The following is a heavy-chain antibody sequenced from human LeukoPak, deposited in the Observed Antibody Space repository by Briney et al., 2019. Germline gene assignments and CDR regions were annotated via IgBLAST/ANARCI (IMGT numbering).Heavy chain of an antibody. J-gene: IGHJ3*02. V-gene: IGHV3-30*04. CDR3: ARERCNSTSCYASDAFDI. Sequence: PGGSLRLSCAASGFTFSSYAMHWVRQAPGKGLEWVAVISYDGSNKYYADSVKGRFTISRDNSKNTLYLQMNSLRAEDTAVYYCARERCNSTSCYASDAFDIWGQGTMVTVSS. D-gene: IGHD2-2*01. CDR1: GFTFSSYA. CDR2: ISYDGSNK.